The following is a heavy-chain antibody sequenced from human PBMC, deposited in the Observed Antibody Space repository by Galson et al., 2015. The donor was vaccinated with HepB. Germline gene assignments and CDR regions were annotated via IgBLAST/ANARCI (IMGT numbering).Heavy chain of an antibody. Sequence: ETLSLTCTVSNGSIRTYFWSWVRQSAGKGLEWIGRIYSSGNTDYNPSLKSRVTMSVDTSKNQFSLRLTSVTAADTAVYYCARDNWNYGGFDPWGQGTLVTVSS. J-gene: IGHJ5*02. CDR3: ARDNWNYGGFDP. V-gene: IGHV4-4*07. CDR2: IYSSGNT. D-gene: IGHD1-7*01. CDR1: NGSIRTYF.